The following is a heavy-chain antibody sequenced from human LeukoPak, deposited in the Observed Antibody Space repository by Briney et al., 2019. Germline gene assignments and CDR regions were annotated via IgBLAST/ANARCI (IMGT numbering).Heavy chain of an antibody. CDR2: INWSDGNT. Sequence: GGSLRLSCAASGFTFDDYGMSWVRQAPGKGLEWVSSINWSDGNTGYADSVKGRFTISRDNAKNSLYLQMNSLRVEDTALYYCARDGGEYRFLEWLSPPYMDVWGKGTTVTVSS. D-gene: IGHD3-3*01. V-gene: IGHV3-20*04. J-gene: IGHJ6*03. CDR3: ARDGGEYRFLEWLSPPYMDV. CDR1: GFTFDDYG.